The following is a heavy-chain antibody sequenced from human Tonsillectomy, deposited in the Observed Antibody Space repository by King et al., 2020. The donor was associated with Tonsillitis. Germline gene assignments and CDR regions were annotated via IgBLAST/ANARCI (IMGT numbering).Heavy chain of an antibody. V-gene: IGHV4-39*02. D-gene: IGHD2-15*01. CDR1: GVSINSNGAY. CDR2: INYIGST. J-gene: IGHJ4*02. Sequence: QLQESGPGLVKPSETLSLTCTVSGVSINSNGAYWGWIRQPPGEGLEWIGDINYIGSTYVNASLRTRVTISVDTSKQHFSLRLSSVTAADTAVYYCASHWPQVVEMRRTYYFDSWGQGTLVTVSS. CDR3: ASHWPQVVEMRRTYYFDS.